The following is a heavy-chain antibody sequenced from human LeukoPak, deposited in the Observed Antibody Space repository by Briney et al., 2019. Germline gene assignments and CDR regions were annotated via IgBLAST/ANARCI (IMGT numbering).Heavy chain of an antibody. Sequence: GGSLRLSCAASGFTFSTYAMSWVRQAPGKGLEWVSSISGSGGSTYYADSVKGRFSISRDNSKNTLYLQMNSLRAEDTAVYYCAKGPPSSSACYGYWGQGTLVTVSS. CDR1: GFTFSTYA. J-gene: IGHJ4*02. CDR3: AKGPPSSSACYGY. CDR2: ISGSGGST. V-gene: IGHV3-23*01. D-gene: IGHD6-25*01.